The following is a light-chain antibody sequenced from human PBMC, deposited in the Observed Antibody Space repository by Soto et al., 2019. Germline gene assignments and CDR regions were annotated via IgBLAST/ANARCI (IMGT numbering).Light chain of an antibody. V-gene: IGLV1-40*01. CDR3: QSYDTSLSGWV. CDR2: GNS. Sequence: QSVLTQPPSVSGAPGQRVTISCTGSSSNIGAGYDVHWYQQLPGRAPKLLIFGNSNRPSGVPDRFSGSKSGTSAFLAITGLQAEDEADYYCQSYDTSLSGWVFGGGTKLTVL. J-gene: IGLJ2*01. CDR1: SSNIGAGYD.